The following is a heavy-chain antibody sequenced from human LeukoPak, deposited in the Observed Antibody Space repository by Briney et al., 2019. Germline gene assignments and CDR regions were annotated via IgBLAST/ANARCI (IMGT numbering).Heavy chain of an antibody. Sequence: SETLSLTCTVSGGSISSSSYYWGWIRQPAGKGLEWIGRIYSSGSTNYNPSLMSRVSISVDTSKNQFSLKMTSVTAADTAVYYCARSRRGYSGYDYWGQGTLVTVSS. CDR2: IYSSGST. CDR3: ARSRRGYSGYDY. J-gene: IGHJ4*02. V-gene: IGHV4-61*02. D-gene: IGHD5-12*01. CDR1: GGSISSSSYY.